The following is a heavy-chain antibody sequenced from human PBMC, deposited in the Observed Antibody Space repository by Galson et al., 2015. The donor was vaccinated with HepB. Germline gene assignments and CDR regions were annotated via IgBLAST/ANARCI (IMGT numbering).Heavy chain of an antibody. CDR2: IIPILGIA. V-gene: IGHV1-69*04. J-gene: IGHJ6*02. D-gene: IGHD6-25*01. Sequence: SVKVSCKASGGTFSSYAISWVRQAPGQGLEWMGRIIPILGIANYAQKFQGRVTITADKSTSTAYMELSSLRSEDTAVYYCARDIAALNGMDVWGQGTMVTVSS. CDR1: GGTFSSYA. CDR3: ARDIAALNGMDV.